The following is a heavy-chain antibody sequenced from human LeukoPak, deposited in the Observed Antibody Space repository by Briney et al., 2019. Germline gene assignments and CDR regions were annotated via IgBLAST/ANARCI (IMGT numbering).Heavy chain of an antibody. CDR3: AKEAQRYFDWSNWFDP. Sequence: ARSLRLSCAASGFTFSSYAMHWVRQAPGKGLEWVAVISYDGGNKNYADSVKGRFTISRDNSKNTLYLQMNSLRAEDTAVYYCAKEAQRYFDWSNWFDPWGRGTLVTVSS. CDR1: GFTFSSYA. D-gene: IGHD3-9*01. V-gene: IGHV3-30*04. CDR2: ISYDGGNK. J-gene: IGHJ5*02.